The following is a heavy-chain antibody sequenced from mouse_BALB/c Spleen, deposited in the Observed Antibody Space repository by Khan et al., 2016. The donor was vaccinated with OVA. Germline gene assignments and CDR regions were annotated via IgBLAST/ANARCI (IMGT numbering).Heavy chain of an antibody. Sequence: DLVKPGASVKLSCKASGYTFTSYWINWIKQRPGQGLEWIGRIAPGSGSISYNEMFKGKATLTVDTSSSTAFIPFSRLSSEDSAVXFWARSSDDASGAYAMDYWGQRTPVTVSS. J-gene: IGHJ4*01. V-gene: IGHV1S41*01. CDR1: GYTFTSYW. CDR2: IAPGSGSI. CDR3: ARSSDDASGAYAMDY. D-gene: IGHD1-3*01.